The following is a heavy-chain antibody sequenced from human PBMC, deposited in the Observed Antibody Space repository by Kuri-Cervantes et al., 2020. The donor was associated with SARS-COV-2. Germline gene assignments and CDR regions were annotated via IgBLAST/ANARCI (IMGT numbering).Heavy chain of an antibody. J-gene: IGHJ4*02. D-gene: IGHD3-22*01. CDR2: IYPGDSDT. CDR1: GYSFTSCW. V-gene: IGHV5-51*01. Sequence: GGSLRLSCKGSGYSFTSCWIGWVRQMPGKGLEWMGIIYPGDSDTRYSPSFQGQVTISADKSISTAYLQWSSLKASDTAMYYCARHATYYYDSSGYYVWGQGTLVTVSS. CDR3: ARHATYYYDSSGYYV.